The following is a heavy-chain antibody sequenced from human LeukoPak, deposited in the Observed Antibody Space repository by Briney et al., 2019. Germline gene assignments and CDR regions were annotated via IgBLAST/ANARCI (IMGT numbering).Heavy chain of an antibody. CDR3: AKGPCGGDCYQYYFDY. D-gene: IGHD2-21*02. CDR1: GFTFSSYA. J-gene: IGHJ4*02. CDR2: ISGSGGST. V-gene: IGHV3-23*01. Sequence: GGSLRLSCAASGFTFSSYAMSWVRQAPGKGLEWVSAISGSGGSTYYADSVKGRFTISRDNSKNTLYLQMNGLRAEDTAVYYCAKGPCGGDCYQYYFDYWGQGTLVTVSS.